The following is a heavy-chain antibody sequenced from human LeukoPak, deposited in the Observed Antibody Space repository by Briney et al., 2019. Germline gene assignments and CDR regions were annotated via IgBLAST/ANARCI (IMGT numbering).Heavy chain of an antibody. J-gene: IGHJ4*02. V-gene: IGHV4-59*01. CDR3: ARDRSLDY. D-gene: IGHD2-15*01. Sequence: SETLSLTCTVSGGSISGYYWSWIRQPPGKGLEWIGYIYYSGSTNYNPSLKSRVTISVDTSKNQFSLKLSSVTAADTAVYYCARDRSLDYWGQGTLVTVSS. CDR2: IYYSGST. CDR1: GGSISGYY.